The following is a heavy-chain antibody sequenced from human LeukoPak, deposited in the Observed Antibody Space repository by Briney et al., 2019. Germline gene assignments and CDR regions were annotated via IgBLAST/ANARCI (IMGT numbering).Heavy chain of an antibody. D-gene: IGHD6-13*01. CDR2: IYYSGST. V-gene: IGHV4-39*01. Sequence: PSETLSLTCTVSGGSISSSSYYWDWIRQPPGKGLEWIGSIYYSGSTYYNPSLKSRVTISVDTSKNQFSLKLSSVTAAGTAVYYCARHGVAAAGFDYWGQGTLVTVSS. CDR1: GGSISSSSYY. CDR3: ARHGVAAAGFDY. J-gene: IGHJ4*02.